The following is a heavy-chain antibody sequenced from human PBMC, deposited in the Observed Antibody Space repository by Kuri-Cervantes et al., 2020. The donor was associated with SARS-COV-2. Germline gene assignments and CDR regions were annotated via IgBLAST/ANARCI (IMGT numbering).Heavy chain of an antibody. J-gene: IGHJ5*02. CDR3: ARRSRGARWFDP. CDR1: GYTFTSYG. CDR2: ISAYNGNT. V-gene: IGHV1-18*04. Sequence: ASVKVSCKASGYTFTSYGISWVRQAPGQGLEWMGRISAYNGNTNYAQKLQGRVTMTTDTSTSTAYMELRSLRSDDTAVYYCARRSRGARWFDPWGQGTLVTVSS. D-gene: IGHD3-16*01.